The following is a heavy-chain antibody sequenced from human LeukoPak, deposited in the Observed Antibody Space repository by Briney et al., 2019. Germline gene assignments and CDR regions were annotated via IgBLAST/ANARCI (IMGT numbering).Heavy chain of an antibody. CDR3: ARVGTHDRSGYYINY. Sequence: SETLSLTCAVYGGSFSGYYWSWIRQPPGKGLEWIGEINHSGSTNYNPSLKSRVTISVDTSKNQFSLKLRSVTAADTAVYYCARVGTHDRSGYYINYWGQGTLVTVSS. CDR1: GGSFSGYY. V-gene: IGHV4-34*01. D-gene: IGHD3-22*01. CDR2: INHSGST. J-gene: IGHJ4*02.